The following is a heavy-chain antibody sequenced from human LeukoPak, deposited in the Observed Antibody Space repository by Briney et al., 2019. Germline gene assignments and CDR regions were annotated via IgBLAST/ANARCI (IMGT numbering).Heavy chain of an antibody. D-gene: IGHD5-12*01. J-gene: IGHJ4*02. CDR2: IKQDGSEK. CDR1: GFTFSSYW. V-gene: IGHV3-7*01. CDR3: ARGGGYAWDY. Sequence: PGGSLTLSCATSGFTFSSYWMNWVRQAPGKGLEWVANIKQDGSEKYYVDSVKGRFTISRDNAKNSLYLQMNSLRADDTAVYYCARGGGYAWDYWGQGTLVTVS.